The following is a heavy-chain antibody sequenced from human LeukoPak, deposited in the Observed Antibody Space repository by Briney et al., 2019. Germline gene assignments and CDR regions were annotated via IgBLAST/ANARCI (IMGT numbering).Heavy chain of an antibody. CDR3: ARVLYYYDSSGYYWYFDL. V-gene: IGHV4-39*07. Sequence: SETLSLTCTVSGGSISSDSYYWGWIRQPPGKGLEWIGNIYYTGSTYYSPSLKSRVTISVDTSKNQFSLNLSSVTAADTAVYYCARVLYYYDSSGYYWYFDLWGRGTLVTVSS. CDR2: IYYTGST. J-gene: IGHJ2*01. D-gene: IGHD3-22*01. CDR1: GGSISSDSYY.